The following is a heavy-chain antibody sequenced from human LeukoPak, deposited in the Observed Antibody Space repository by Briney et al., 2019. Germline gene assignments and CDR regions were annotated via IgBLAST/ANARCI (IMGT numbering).Heavy chain of an antibody. Sequence: SETLSLTCTVSGGSISSGDYYWSWIRQPPGKGLEWIGNIYYSGSTYYNSSLKSRVTISVDTSKNQFSLKLSSVTAADTAVYYCARGYCGGDCYPLPFDPWGQGTLVTVSS. V-gene: IGHV4-30-4*08. CDR1: GGSISSGDYY. CDR2: IYYSGST. J-gene: IGHJ5*02. D-gene: IGHD2-21*01. CDR3: ARGYCGGDCYPLPFDP.